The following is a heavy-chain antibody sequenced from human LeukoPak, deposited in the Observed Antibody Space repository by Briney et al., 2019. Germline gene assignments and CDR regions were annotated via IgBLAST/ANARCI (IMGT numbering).Heavy chain of an antibody. Sequence: SVKVSCKASGGTFSSYAISWVRQAPGQGLEWMGGIIPIFGTANYAQKFQGRVTMTRDTSTSTVYTELSSLRSEDTAVYYCARDYRSGSGWYYWGQGTLVTVSS. J-gene: IGHJ4*02. CDR3: ARDYRSGSGWYY. CDR1: GGTFSSYA. CDR2: IIPIFGTA. V-gene: IGHV1-69*05. D-gene: IGHD6-19*01.